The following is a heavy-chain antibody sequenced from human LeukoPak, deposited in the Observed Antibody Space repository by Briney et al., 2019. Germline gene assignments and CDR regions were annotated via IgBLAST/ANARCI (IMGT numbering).Heavy chain of an antibody. V-gene: IGHV3-48*01. CDR3: AKDSPVDY. CDR1: GFTFSTYS. Sequence: GGSLRLSCAASGFTFSTYSMNWVRQAPGKGLEWVSYISSSSTIYYADSVKGRFTIFRDNVKNLVYLQMNSLRAEDTAVYYCAKDSPVDYWGQGTLVTVSS. CDR2: ISSSSTI. J-gene: IGHJ4*02.